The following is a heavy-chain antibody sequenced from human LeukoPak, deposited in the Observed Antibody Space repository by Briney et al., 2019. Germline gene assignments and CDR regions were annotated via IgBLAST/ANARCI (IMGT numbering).Heavy chain of an antibody. V-gene: IGHV1-69*13. CDR1: GGTFSSYA. CDR2: IIPIFGTA. Sequence: SVKVSCTASGGTFSSYAISWVRQAPGQGLEWMGGIIPIFGTANYAQKFLGRVTIYADESTSTAYMELSSLRSEDTAMYYCAREWAGYGSGSYFYYWGQGTLVTVSS. J-gene: IGHJ4*02. D-gene: IGHD3-10*01. CDR3: AREWAGYGSGSYFYY.